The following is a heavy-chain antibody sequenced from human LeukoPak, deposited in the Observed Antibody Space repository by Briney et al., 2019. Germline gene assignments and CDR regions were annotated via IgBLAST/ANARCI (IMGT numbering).Heavy chain of an antibody. CDR1: GFTFSSYA. CDR2: ISHDGSNK. D-gene: IGHD3-3*01. V-gene: IGHV3-30-3*01. J-gene: IGHJ4*02. Sequence: GGSLRLSCEASGFTFSSYAMHWVRQAPGRGLEWVAIISHDGSNKYYADSVKGRFTISRDNSKNTLYLQMNSLGAEDTAVYYCAREESGISIFGVVIFWGQGTLVTVSS. CDR3: AREESGISIFGVVIF.